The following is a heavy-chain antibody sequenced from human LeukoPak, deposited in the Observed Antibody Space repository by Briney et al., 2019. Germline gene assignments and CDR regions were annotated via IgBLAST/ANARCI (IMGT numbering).Heavy chain of an antibody. CDR2: MNPNSGNT. J-gene: IGHJ4*02. Sequence: GASVKVSCKASGYTFTSYDINWVRQATGQGLEWMGWMNPNSGNTGYAQKFQGRVTMTRNTSISTAYMELSSLRSEDTAVYCCATDLRGMGIAVAGTGYWGQGTLVTVSS. V-gene: IGHV1-8*01. CDR1: GYTFTSYD. D-gene: IGHD6-19*01. CDR3: ATDLRGMGIAVAGTGY.